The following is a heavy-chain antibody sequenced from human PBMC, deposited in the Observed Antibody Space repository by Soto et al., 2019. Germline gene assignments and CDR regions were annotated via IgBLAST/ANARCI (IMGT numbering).Heavy chain of an antibody. V-gene: IGHV3-64*01. CDR2: ISSNGGST. Sequence: GGSLRLSCAASGFTFSSYAMHWVRQAPGKGLEYVSAISSNGGSTYYANSVKGRFTISRDNSKNTLYLQMGSLRAEDMAVYYCARGKTNDYGDYRVFDYWGQGTLVTVSS. J-gene: IGHJ4*02. CDR3: ARGKTNDYGDYRVFDY. CDR1: GFTFSSYA. D-gene: IGHD4-17*01.